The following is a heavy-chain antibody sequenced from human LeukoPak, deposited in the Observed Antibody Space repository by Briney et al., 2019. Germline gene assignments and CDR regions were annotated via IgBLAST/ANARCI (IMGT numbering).Heavy chain of an antibody. CDR3: AKDSRGGEFDWYAFDI. Sequence: PGGSLRLSCAASGXTFSSYGMHWVRQAPGKGLEWVAVISYDGSNKYYADSVKGRFTISRDNSKNTLYLQMNSLRAEDTAVYYCAKDSRGGEFDWYAFDIWGQGTMVTVSS. J-gene: IGHJ3*02. CDR2: ISYDGSNK. CDR1: GXTFSSYG. V-gene: IGHV3-30*18. D-gene: IGHD3-9*01.